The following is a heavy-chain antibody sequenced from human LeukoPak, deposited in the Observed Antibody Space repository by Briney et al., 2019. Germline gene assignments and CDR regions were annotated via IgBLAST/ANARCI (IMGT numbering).Heavy chain of an antibody. J-gene: IGHJ4*02. D-gene: IGHD3-22*01. CDR3: ARDRGDYYASSGYYYVCY. V-gene: IGHV1-69*04. Sequence: SSGKVSCKASGRTFSSYTISWVRQAPGQGLEWMGRIIPTLGIGNYAQKFQGRVTITTGKSTSTAYMELSSLRSEHTAVYYCARDRGDYYASSGYYYVCYWGQGTLVTVSS. CDR2: IIPTLGIG. CDR1: GRTFSSYT.